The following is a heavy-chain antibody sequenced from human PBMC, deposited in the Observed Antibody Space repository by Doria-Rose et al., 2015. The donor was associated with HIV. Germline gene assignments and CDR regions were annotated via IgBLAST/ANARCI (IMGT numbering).Heavy chain of an antibody. CDR2: IFSDDAR. J-gene: IGHJ4*02. CDR3: ARIKSSRWYHKYYFDF. CDR1: GVSLSSPGMG. Sequence: SGPVLVKPTETLTLTCTVSGVSLSSPGMGVSWIRQPPGKALEWLANIFSDDARSYKTSMKSRLTISRDTAKSQVFLTMTDMDPVDTATYYCARIKSSRWYHKYYFDFWGQGTLVIVSA. V-gene: IGHV2-26*01. D-gene: IGHD6-13*01.